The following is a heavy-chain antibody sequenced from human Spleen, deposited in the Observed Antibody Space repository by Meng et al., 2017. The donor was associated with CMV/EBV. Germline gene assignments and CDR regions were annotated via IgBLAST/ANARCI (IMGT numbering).Heavy chain of an antibody. CDR3: ARYYGAIFGVITPVVDY. Sequence: SETLSLTCTVSGGSVSSGGYYWSWIRQPPGKGLEWIGYSYYSGSTNYNPSLKSRVTISLDTSKNQFSLKLSSVTAADTAVYYCARYYGAIFGVITPVVDYWGQGTLVTVSS. V-gene: IGHV4-61*08. D-gene: IGHD3-3*01. CDR2: SYYSGST. CDR1: GGSVSSGGYY. J-gene: IGHJ4*02.